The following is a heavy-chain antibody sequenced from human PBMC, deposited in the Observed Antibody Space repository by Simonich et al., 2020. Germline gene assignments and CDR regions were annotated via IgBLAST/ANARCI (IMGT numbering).Heavy chain of an antibody. CDR3: ARGGVQYYYYYMDV. V-gene: IGHV1-2*02. CDR1: GYTFTGYY. D-gene: IGHD3-3*01. J-gene: IGHJ6*03. Sequence: QVQLVQSGAEVKKPGASVKVSCKASGYTFTGYYMHGVRQATGQGLEWVRCINPDRGGTNYAQKFQGRVTMTRDTSISTAYMELSWLRSDDTAVYYCARGGVQYYYYYMDVWGKGTTVTVSS. CDR2: INPDRGGT.